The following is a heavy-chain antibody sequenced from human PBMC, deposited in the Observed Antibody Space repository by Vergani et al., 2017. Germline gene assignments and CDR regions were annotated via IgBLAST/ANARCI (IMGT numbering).Heavy chain of an antibody. CDR2: IRNDGSII. V-gene: IGHV3-30*02. CDR3: AKRGGISAAHYYYGMNV. J-gene: IGHJ6*02. D-gene: IGHD6-13*01. CDR1: GFNFRSYD. Sequence: QVQLVESGGGVVQPGESLRLSCAASGFNFRSYDMYWVRQAPGKGLEWVAFIRNDGSIINYADSVKGRFTVSRDNSKNTLFLHMNSLRAEDTAVYYCAKRGGISAAHYYYGMNVWGQGTTVTVSS.